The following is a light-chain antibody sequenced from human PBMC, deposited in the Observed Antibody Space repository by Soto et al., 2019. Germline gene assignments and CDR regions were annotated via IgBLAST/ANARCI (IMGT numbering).Light chain of an antibody. CDR1: SSDVGAYNY. CDR3: SSYAGSNNLG. V-gene: IGLV2-8*01. J-gene: IGLJ2*01. CDR2: EVT. Sequence: ALTQPPSASGSPGQSVTISCTGTSSDVGAYNYVSWYQQHPGKAPKLMIYEVTERPSGVPDRFSGSKSGNTASLTVSGLQAEDEADYYCSSYAGSNNLGFGGGTKLTVL.